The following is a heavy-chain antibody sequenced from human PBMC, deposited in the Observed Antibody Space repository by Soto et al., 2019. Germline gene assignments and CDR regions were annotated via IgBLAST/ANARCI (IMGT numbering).Heavy chain of an antibody. Sequence: QVQLVQSGAEVKKPGASVKVSCKASGYTFTSYDINWVRQATGQGLEWMGWMNPNSGNTGYAQKFQGRVTMTRNTSISTAYMELSSLRSEDTAVYYCARVATVTRRRYYYMDVWGKGTTVTVSS. CDR3: ARVATVTRRRYYYMDV. J-gene: IGHJ6*03. V-gene: IGHV1-8*01. CDR2: MNPNSGNT. CDR1: GYTFTSYD. D-gene: IGHD4-17*01.